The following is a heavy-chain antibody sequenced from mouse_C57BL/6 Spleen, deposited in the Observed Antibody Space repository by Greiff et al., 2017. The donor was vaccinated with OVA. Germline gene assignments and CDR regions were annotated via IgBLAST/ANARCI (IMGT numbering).Heavy chain of an antibody. CDR1: GYTFTSYW. CDR3: ARWPYDYSWFAY. Sequence: QVQLKQPGAELVKPGASVKLSCKASGYTFTSYWMHWVKQRPGQGLEWIGMIHPNSGSTNYNEKFKSKATLTVDKSSSTAYMQLSSLTSEDSAVYYCARWPYDYSWFAYWGQGTLVTVSA. D-gene: IGHD2-4*01. J-gene: IGHJ3*01. V-gene: IGHV1-64*01. CDR2: IHPNSGST.